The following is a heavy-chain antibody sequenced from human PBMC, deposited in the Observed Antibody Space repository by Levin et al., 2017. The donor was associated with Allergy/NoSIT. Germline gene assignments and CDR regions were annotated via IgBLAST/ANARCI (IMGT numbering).Heavy chain of an antibody. J-gene: IGHJ4*02. D-gene: IGHD3-16*02. CDR1: GYTFTGYY. CDR2: FNPNSGGT. CDR3: ATSRAYMITFGGVIAPFDY. Sequence: GASVKVSCKASGYTFTGYYMHWVRQAPGQGLEWMGRFNPNSGGTNYAQKFQGRVTMTRDTSIRTAYTELSRLRSGDPAVYYCATSRAYMITFGGVIAPFDYWGQGTLVTVSS. V-gene: IGHV1-2*06.